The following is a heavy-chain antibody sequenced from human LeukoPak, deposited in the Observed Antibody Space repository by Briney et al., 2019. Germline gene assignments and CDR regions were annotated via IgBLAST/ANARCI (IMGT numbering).Heavy chain of an antibody. CDR3: ARVEGYCSGGSCYFGYLDY. CDR2: IYSGGST. V-gene: IGHV3-66*01. J-gene: IGHJ4*02. D-gene: IGHD2-15*01. Sequence: GGSLRLSCAASGFTVSSNYMSWVRQAPGNGLEWVSVIYSGGSTYYADSVKGRFTISRDNSKNTLYLQMNSLRAEDTAVYYCARVEGYCSGGSCYFGYLDYWGQGTLVTVSS. CDR1: GFTVSSNY.